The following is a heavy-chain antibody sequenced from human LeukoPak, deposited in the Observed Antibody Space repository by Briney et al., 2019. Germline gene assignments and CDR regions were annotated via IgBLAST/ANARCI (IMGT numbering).Heavy chain of an antibody. CDR3: ASMIAAAGPYISDY. Sequence: KPGGSLRLSCAASGFTFSSYSMNWVRQAPGKGLEWVSSISSSSYIYYADSVKGRFTISRDNAKNSLYLQMNSLRAEDTAVYYCASMIAAAGPYISDYWGQGTLVTVSS. V-gene: IGHV3-21*01. CDR2: ISSSSYI. J-gene: IGHJ4*02. CDR1: GFTFSSYS. D-gene: IGHD6-13*01.